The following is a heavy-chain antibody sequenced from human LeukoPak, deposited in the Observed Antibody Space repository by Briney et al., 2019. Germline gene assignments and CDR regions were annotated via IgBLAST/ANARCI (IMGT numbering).Heavy chain of an antibody. D-gene: IGHD5-18*01. Sequence: NPSETLSLTCTVSGGSISSGGYYWSWIRQPPGKGLEWIGYIYHSGSTYYNPSLKSRVTISVDRSKNQFSLKLSSVTAADTAVYYCARGGTAMVTLLFDYWGQGTLVTVSS. J-gene: IGHJ4*02. CDR3: ARGGTAMVTLLFDY. CDR1: GGSISSGGYY. CDR2: IYHSGST. V-gene: IGHV4-30-2*02.